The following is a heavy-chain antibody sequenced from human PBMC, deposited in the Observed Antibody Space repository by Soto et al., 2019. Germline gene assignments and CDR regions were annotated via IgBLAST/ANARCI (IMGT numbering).Heavy chain of an antibody. D-gene: IGHD2-2*01. Sequence: SETLSLTCAVSGGSISSSNWWSWIRQPPGKGLEWIGYIYYSGSTYYNPSLKSRVTISVDTSKNQFSLKLSSVTAADTAVYYCARGALVPAAEIDYWGQGTLVTVSS. V-gene: IGHV4-30-4*01. CDR3: ARGALVPAAEIDY. J-gene: IGHJ4*02. CDR1: GGSISSSNW. CDR2: IYYSGST.